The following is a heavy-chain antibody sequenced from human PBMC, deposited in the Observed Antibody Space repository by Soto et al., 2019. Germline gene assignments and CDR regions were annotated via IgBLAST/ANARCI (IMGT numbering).Heavy chain of an antibody. Sequence: QVQLQESGPGLVKPSQTLSLTCTVSGGSISSGGYYWSWIRQHPGKGLEWIGYIYYSGSTYYNPSLKSRVTISVDTSKNQFSLKLSSVTAADTAVYYCARENMLVARIYNWFDPWGQGTLVTVSS. CDR1: GGSISSGGYY. CDR3: ARENMLVARIYNWFDP. CDR2: IYYSGST. V-gene: IGHV4-31*03. J-gene: IGHJ5*02. D-gene: IGHD2-15*01.